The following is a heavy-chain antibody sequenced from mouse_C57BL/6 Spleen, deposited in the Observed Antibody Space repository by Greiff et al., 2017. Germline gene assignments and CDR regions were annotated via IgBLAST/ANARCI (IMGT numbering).Heavy chain of an antibody. J-gene: IGHJ3*01. V-gene: IGHV1-22*01. CDR3: ARHWDGFAY. Sequence: EVKLMESGPELVKPGASVKMSCKASGYTFTDYNMHWVKQSHGKSLEWIGYINPNNGGTSYNQKFKGKATLTVNKSSSTAYMELRSLTSEDSAVYYCARHWDGFAYWGQGTLVTVSA. CDR2: INPNNGGT. D-gene: IGHD4-1*01. CDR1: GYTFTDYN.